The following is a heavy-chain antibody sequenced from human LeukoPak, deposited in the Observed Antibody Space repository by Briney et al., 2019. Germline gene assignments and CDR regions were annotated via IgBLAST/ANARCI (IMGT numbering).Heavy chain of an antibody. J-gene: IGHJ4*02. Sequence: GKSLRLSCAASGFTLDTYGMHWVRQAPGKGLEWVAVIWYDGGHKYYAGSVKGRFTVSRDNSQNTLYLQMNSLRADDTALYYCARGSELGSTTAFDYWGQGTLVTVSS. CDR3: ARGSELGSTTAFDY. V-gene: IGHV3-33*01. D-gene: IGHD1-26*01. CDR2: IWYDGGHK. CDR1: GFTLDTYG.